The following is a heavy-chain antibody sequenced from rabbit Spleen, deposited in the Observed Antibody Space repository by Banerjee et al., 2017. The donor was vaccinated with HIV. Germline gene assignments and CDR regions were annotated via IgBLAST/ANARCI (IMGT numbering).Heavy chain of an antibody. CDR1: GFSFSSGYW. V-gene: IGHV1S40*01. CDR2: MVGGSGST. D-gene: IGHD1-1*01. J-gene: IGHJ3*01. Sequence: QSLEESGGDLVKPGASLTLTCTASGFSFSSGYWVYWVRQAPGKGLEWIACMVGGSGSTYYASWAKGRFTISKTSSTTVTLQMTSLTAADTATYFCAREASGGGLGLWDQGTLVTVS. CDR3: AREASGGGLGL.